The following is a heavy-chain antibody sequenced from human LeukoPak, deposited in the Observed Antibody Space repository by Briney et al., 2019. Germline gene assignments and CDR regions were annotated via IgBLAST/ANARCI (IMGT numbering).Heavy chain of an antibody. CDR1: VYTLTSYG. CDR3: ARSSSIVVVPADIDYFDY. D-gene: IGHD2-2*01. Sequence: GASVKVSCKASVYTLTSYGISWVRQAPGQGLEWMGSISAYKGNRNYAQKLHGRVTITTDTSTSTAYMELRSLRSGDTAVDYCARSSSIVVVPADIDYFDYWGQGTLVTVSS. J-gene: IGHJ4*02. CDR2: ISAYKGNR. V-gene: IGHV1-18*01.